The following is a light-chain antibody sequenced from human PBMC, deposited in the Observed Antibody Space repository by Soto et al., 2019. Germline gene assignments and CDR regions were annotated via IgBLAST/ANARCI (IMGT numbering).Light chain of an antibody. CDR1: SSAVAGYNY. V-gene: IGLV2-8*01. J-gene: IGLJ1*01. CDR2: EVN. Sequence: QSALTQPPSASGSPGQSVTISCTGTSSAVAGYNYVSWYQQHPGKAPKLMIYEVNKRPSGVPDRFSGSKSGTTASLTVSGLQAEDEADYYCSSYAGSSTYVFGTGTKLTVL. CDR3: SSYAGSSTYV.